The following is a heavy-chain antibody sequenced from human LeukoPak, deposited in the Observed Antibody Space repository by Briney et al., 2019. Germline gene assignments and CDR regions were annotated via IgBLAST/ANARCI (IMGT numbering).Heavy chain of an antibody. J-gene: IGHJ6*02. CDR3: ARVVGITMVRGAPPPGYYYYGMDV. V-gene: IGHV4-59*12. D-gene: IGHD3-10*01. CDR2: IYYSGST. CDR1: GGSISSYY. Sequence: ASETLSLTCTVSGGSISSYYWSWIRQPPGKGLEWIGYIYYSGSTNYNPSLKSRVTISVDTSKNQFSLKLSSVTAADTAVYYCARVVGITMVRGAPPPGYYYYGMDVWGQGTTVTVSS.